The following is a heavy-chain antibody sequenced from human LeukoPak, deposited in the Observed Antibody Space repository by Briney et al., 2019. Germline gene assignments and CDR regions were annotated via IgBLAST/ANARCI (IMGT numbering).Heavy chain of an antibody. V-gene: IGHV3-30*02. J-gene: IGHJ6*03. CDR2: IRYDGSNK. CDR1: GFTFSSYG. CDR3: ARVLGGYCSSTSCPYYYMDV. D-gene: IGHD2-2*01. Sequence: GGSLRLSCAASGFTFSSYGMHWVRQAPGKGLEWVAFIRYDGSNKYYADSVKGRFTISRDNSKNTLYLQMNSLRAEDTAVYYCARVLGGYCSSTSCPYYYMDVWGKGTTVTVSS.